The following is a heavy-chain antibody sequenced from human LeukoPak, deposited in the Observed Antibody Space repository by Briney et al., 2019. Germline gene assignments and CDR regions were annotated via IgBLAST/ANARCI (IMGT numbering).Heavy chain of an antibody. CDR2: INHSGST. J-gene: IGHJ4*02. V-gene: IGHV4-34*01. D-gene: IGHD3-10*01. CDR3: ARGRPYMVRGVIFVN. Sequence: KPSETLSLTCAVYGGSFSGYYWSWIRQPPGKGLEWIWEINHSGSTNYNPSLKSRVTISVDTSKNQFSLKLSSVTAADTAVYYCARGRPYMVRGVIFVNWGQGTLVTVSS. CDR1: GGSFSGYY.